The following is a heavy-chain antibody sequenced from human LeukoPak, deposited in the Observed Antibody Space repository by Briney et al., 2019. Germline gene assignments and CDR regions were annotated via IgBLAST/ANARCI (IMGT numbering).Heavy chain of an antibody. J-gene: IGHJ4*02. CDR1: GVSISGYY. CDR2: IYYSGST. V-gene: IGHV4-59*01. Sequence: SETLSLTCTVSGVSISGYYWSWIRQPPGKGLEWIGYIYYSGSTNYNPSLKSRVTISVDTSKNQFSLKLSSVTAADTAVYYCASYSYYYDSSGYFDYWGQGTLVTVSS. D-gene: IGHD3-22*01. CDR3: ASYSYYYDSSGYFDY.